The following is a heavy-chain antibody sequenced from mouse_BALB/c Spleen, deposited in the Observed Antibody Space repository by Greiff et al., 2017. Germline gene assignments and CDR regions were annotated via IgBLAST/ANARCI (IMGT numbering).Heavy chain of an antibody. CDR2: IDPENGDT. CDR3: TTMITTGPWFAY. Sequence: EVQLQQSGAELVRSGASVKLSCTASGFNIKDYYMHWVKQRPEQGLEWIGWIDPENGDTEYAPKFQGKATMTADTSSNTAYLQLSSLTSEDTAVYYCTTMITTGPWFAYWGQGTLVTVSA. CDR1: GFNIKDYY. J-gene: IGHJ3*01. V-gene: IGHV14-4*02. D-gene: IGHD2-4*01.